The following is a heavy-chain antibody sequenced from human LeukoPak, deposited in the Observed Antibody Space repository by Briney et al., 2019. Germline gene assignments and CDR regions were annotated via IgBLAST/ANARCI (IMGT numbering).Heavy chain of an antibody. D-gene: IGHD5-12*01. CDR3: ARDQPSSDIVATIMYYFDY. V-gene: IGHV1-69*04. CDR2: IIPIFGIA. CDR1: GGTFSSYA. Sequence: SVKVSCKASGGTFSSYAISWVRQAPGQGLEWMGRIIPIFGIANYAQKFQGRVTITADKSTSTAYMELSSLRSEDTAAYYCARDQPSSDIVATIMYYFDYWGQGTLVTVSS. J-gene: IGHJ4*02.